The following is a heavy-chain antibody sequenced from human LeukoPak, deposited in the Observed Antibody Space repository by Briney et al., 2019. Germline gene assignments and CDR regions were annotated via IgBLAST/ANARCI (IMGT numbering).Heavy chain of an antibody. D-gene: IGHD3-16*01. CDR3: ARGNPLGGSLVS. J-gene: IGHJ4*02. V-gene: IGHV1-69*13. CDR2: IIPIFGTA. Sequence: GASVKVSCKASGYTFTSYGISWVRQAPGQGLEWMGGIIPIFGTANYAQKFQGRVTITADESTSTAYMELSSLRSEDTAVYYCARGNPLGGSLVSWGQGTLVTVSS. CDR1: GYTFTSYG.